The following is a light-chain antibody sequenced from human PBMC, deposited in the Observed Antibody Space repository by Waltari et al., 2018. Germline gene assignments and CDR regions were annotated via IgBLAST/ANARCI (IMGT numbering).Light chain of an antibody. CDR1: ELPRKY. CDR2: EDT. J-gene: IGLJ1*01. Sequence: SYELTQPPSVSVSPGQTARIPCSGPELPRKYASWFQQKSGQAPRLVIYEDTKRPPGIPERFSGSSSGTVATLTITGAQVDDEADYYCYSSDSTGLRVFGGGTTVVVL. V-gene: IGLV3-10*01. CDR3: YSSDSTGLRV.